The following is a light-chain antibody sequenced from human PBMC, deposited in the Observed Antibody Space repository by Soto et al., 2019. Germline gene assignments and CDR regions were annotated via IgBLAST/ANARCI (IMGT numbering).Light chain of an antibody. J-gene: IGKJ5*01. Sequence: EIVLTQSPGTLSLSPGERATLSCRASQSVSTNYLAWYQQKPGRAPRLLIYGASSRVTGIPGRFSGSGSGTDFTLTISRLEPEDFAGYYCQQYGSSPSITFGQGTRLEIK. V-gene: IGKV3-20*01. CDR1: QSVSTNY. CDR2: GAS. CDR3: QQYGSSPSIT.